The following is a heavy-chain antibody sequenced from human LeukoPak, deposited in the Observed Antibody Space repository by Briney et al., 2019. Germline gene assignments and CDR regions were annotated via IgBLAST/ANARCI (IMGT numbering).Heavy chain of an antibody. J-gene: IGHJ4*02. V-gene: IGHV3-48*04. Sequence: QTGGSLRLSCAASGFTFSSYWMSWVRQAPGKGLEWVSYISSSGSFIYYADSVKGRFTISRDNTKNSLYLHMNSLRAEDTALYYCAREPYYDSSGYSPDYWGQGTLVTVSS. D-gene: IGHD3-22*01. CDR1: GFTFSSYW. CDR2: ISSSGSFI. CDR3: AREPYYDSSGYSPDY.